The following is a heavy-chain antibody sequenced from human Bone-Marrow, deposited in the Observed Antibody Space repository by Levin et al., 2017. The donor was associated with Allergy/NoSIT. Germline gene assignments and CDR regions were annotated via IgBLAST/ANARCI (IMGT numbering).Heavy chain of an antibody. D-gene: IGHD6-19*01. CDR2: INHSGGT. CDR1: GGSFSGYY. V-gene: IGHV4-34*01. CDR3: ARFGSGWFYFDC. Sequence: SETLSLTCAVYGGSFSGYYWSWIRQPPGKGLEWIGEINHSGGTNYNPSLKRRVTISVDTSKNQFSLKLSSVTAADTAVYYCARFGSGWFYFDCWGQGALVTVSS. J-gene: IGHJ4*02.